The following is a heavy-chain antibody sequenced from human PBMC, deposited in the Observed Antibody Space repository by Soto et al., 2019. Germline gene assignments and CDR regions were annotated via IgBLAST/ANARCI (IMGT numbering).Heavy chain of an antibody. D-gene: IGHD2-15*01. CDR3: TTGSVEGV. CDR2: IKTNTEGGTT. J-gene: IGHJ6*02. V-gene: IGHV3-15*07. CDR1: GLTISNAW. Sequence: EVQLVESGGGFIYPGGSLRLSCAASGLTISNAWMNWVRLAPGKGLEWVGRIKTNTEGGTTDYAAAVKGRFTVSRDDSKNTLYLQMNSLRTEDTAVYYCTTGSVEGVLGQGTTVTVSS.